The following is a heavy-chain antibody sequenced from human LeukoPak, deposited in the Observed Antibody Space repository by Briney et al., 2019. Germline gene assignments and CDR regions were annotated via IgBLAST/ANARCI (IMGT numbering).Heavy chain of an antibody. CDR1: GYTFTSYD. CDR3: ARSNNDGDYLGVGFDY. J-gene: IGHJ4*02. V-gene: IGHV7-4-1*02. CDR2: INTNTGNP. Sequence: GASVKVSCKASGYTFTSYDINWVRQAPGQGLEWMGWINTNTGNPTYAQGFTGRFVFSLDTSVSTAYLQISSLQAEDTAVYYCARSNNDGDYLGVGFDYWGQGTLVTVSS. D-gene: IGHD4-17*01.